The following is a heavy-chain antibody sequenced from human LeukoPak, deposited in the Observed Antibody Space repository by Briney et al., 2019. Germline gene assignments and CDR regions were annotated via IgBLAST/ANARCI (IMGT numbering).Heavy chain of an antibody. CDR1: GFTFSSYS. CDR2: ISSSISTI. Sequence: GGSLRLSCAASGFTFSSYSMNWVRQAPGKGLEWVSYISSSISTIYYAASVKARFTISRDNAKNSLYLQMNSLRAEDTAVYYCARDSPYSSSWYYFDYWGQGTLVTVSS. D-gene: IGHD6-13*01. CDR3: ARDSPYSSSWYYFDY. V-gene: IGHV3-48*01. J-gene: IGHJ4*02.